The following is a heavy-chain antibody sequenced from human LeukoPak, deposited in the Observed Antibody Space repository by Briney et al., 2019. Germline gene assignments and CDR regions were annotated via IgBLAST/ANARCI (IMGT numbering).Heavy chain of an antibody. CDR2: IHHSGST. Sequence: SETLSLTCTVSGYFISSGYYWGWIRQPPGKGLQWIGSIHHSGSTYYNPSLKSRVTISVDTSKNQFSLKLSSVTAADTAVYYCASLRGSGWSDYWGQGTLVTVSS. CDR1: GYFISSGYY. J-gene: IGHJ4*02. CDR3: ASLRGSGWSDY. V-gene: IGHV4-38-2*02. D-gene: IGHD6-19*01.